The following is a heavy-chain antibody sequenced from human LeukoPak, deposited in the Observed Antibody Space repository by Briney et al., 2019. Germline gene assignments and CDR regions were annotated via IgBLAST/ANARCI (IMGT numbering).Heavy chain of an antibody. CDR2: IFFSGST. Sequence: SGTLSLTCAVSGGSITSTNYYWGWIRQPPGKGLEWIGNIFFSGSTYYNPSLKSRVTVSVDTAKNQFSLSLSSVTAADTAVYFCARSSGYDVSWYFDLWGRGTLVTVSS. CDR3: ARSSGYDVSWYFDL. J-gene: IGHJ2*01. D-gene: IGHD5-12*01. CDR1: GGSITSTNYY. V-gene: IGHV4-39*01.